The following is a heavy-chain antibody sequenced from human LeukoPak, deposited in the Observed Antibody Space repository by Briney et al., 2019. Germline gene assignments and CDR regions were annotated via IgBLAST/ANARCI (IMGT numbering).Heavy chain of an antibody. Sequence: SLRLSCSASGFTFGNHAMSWVRQAPGKGLEWVGFIRSMGYGGTTEYAASVEGRFSLSRDDSKSFVYLQMSSLKAEDTAVYYCTRVRSGNDFDYWGQGTLVTVSS. CDR3: TRVRSGNDFDY. CDR1: GFTFGNHA. J-gene: IGHJ4*02. CDR2: IRSMGYGGTT. D-gene: IGHD3-10*01. V-gene: IGHV3-49*04.